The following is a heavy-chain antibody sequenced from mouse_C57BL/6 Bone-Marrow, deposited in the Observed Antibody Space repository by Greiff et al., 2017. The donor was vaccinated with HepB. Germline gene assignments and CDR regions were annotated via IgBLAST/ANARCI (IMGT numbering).Heavy chain of an antibody. V-gene: IGHV1-55*01. Sequence: QVQLQQPGAELVKPGASVKMSCKASGYTFTSYWITWVKQRPGQGLEWIGDIYPGSGSTNYNEKFKGKATLTADKSSSTAYMELRSLTSEDSAVYFCARGGYDYDEDFDYWGQGTTLTVSS. D-gene: IGHD2-4*01. CDR1: GYTFTSYW. CDR2: IYPGSGST. CDR3: ARGGYDYDEDFDY. J-gene: IGHJ2*01.